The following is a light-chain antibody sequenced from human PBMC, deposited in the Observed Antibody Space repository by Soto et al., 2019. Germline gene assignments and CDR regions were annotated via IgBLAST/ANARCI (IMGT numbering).Light chain of an antibody. CDR3: QQYGSSSYT. V-gene: IGKV3-20*01. J-gene: IGKJ2*01. CDR1: QSVSSSY. Sequence: EIVLTQSPGTLSLSPGERATLSCRASQSVSSSYLAWYQQKPGQAPRLLIYGASSRATGIPDRFSGSGSGTDFTLTLSRLEPEDFAVYYCQQYGSSSYTFGQWTKLEIK. CDR2: GAS.